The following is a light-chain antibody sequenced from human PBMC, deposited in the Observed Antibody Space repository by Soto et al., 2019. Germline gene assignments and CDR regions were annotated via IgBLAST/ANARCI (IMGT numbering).Light chain of an antibody. J-gene: IGLJ1*01. CDR3: FSYVTGNIRV. V-gene: IGLV2-23*02. CDR1: TSNVGSYNF. Sequence: QSALTQPASVSGSPGQSITISCTGTTSNVGSYNFVSWYQQHPGKAPKLVIYEVNQRPSGVSDRLSGSKSGNTASLTISGLQAEDEADYYCFSYVTGNIRVFGSGTKLTVL. CDR2: EVN.